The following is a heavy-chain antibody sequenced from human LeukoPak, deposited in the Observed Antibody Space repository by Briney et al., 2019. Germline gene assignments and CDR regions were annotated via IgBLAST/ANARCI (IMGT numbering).Heavy chain of an antibody. CDR2: INHSGST. V-gene: IGHV4-34*01. J-gene: IGHJ5*02. Sequence: SETLSLTCAVYGGSFSGYYWSWIRQPPGKGLEWIGEINHSGSTNYNPSLKSRVTISVDTSKNQFSLKLSSVTAAHTAVYYCARHVRSYYHNGFDPWGQGTLVTVSS. CDR1: GGSFSGYY. D-gene: IGHD3-10*01. CDR3: ARHVRSYYHNGFDP.